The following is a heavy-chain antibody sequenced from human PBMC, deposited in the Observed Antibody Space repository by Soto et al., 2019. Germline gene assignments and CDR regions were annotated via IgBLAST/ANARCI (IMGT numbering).Heavy chain of an antibody. J-gene: IGHJ4*02. V-gene: IGHV1-18*01. Sequence: ASVKVSCKASGYTFMDYGISWVRQAPGQGLEWVGWISTYNGNTNYAQKLQGRVTMTTDTSTSTAYMELRSLRSDDTAMYYCARVMGGYSGYDHFHYWGQGTLVTVSS. CDR3: ARVMGGYSGYDHFHY. CDR1: GYTFMDYG. CDR2: ISTYNGNT. D-gene: IGHD5-12*01.